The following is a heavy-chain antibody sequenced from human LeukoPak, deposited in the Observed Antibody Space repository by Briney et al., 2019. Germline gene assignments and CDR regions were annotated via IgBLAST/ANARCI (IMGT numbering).Heavy chain of an antibody. V-gene: IGHV4-39*02. CDR2: LYYSGTT. CDR3: ARGLYDGGSWFHFDS. D-gene: IGHD6-13*01. CDR1: GGSISSITYY. J-gene: IGHJ4*02. Sequence: SETLSLTCTVSGGSISSITYYWAWIRQPPGKGLEWLGNLYYSGTTFYNPSLKSRVTISIDTSKNHFSLELSSVTAADMAVYYCARGLYDGGSWFHFDSWGQGTLVTVSS.